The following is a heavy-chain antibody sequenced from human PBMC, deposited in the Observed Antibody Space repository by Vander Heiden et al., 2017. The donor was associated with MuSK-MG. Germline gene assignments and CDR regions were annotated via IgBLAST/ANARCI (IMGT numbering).Heavy chain of an antibody. CDR2: ISSSSSYI. Sequence: DVQLVESGGGLVKPGGSLRPSCAASGFTFSSYSMNWVRQAPGKGLEWVSSISSSSSYIYYADSVKGRFTISRDNAKNSLYLQMKSLRAEDTAVYYCARIVAAGLYFDYWCHGTLVTVSS. CDR1: GFTFSSYS. D-gene: IGHD6-13*01. CDR3: ARIVAAGLYFDY. V-gene: IGHV3-21*01. J-gene: IGHJ4*01.